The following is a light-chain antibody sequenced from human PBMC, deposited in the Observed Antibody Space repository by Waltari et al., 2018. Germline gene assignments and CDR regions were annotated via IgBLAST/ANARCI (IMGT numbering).Light chain of an antibody. Sequence: QSALTQPASVSGSPGQSIAIPCAATSSDFGAYNFFSGYHQHPGKAPKLMIYDVNERPSGVSDRFSGSKSGNTASLTISGLQAEDETDYYCSSFTTSGTYVFGTGTKVTVL. CDR2: DVN. CDR1: SSDFGAYNF. J-gene: IGLJ1*01. V-gene: IGLV2-14*03. CDR3: SSFTTSGTYV.